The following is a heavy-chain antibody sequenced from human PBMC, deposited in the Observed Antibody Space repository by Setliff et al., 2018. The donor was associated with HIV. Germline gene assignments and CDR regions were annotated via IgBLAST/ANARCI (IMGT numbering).Heavy chain of an antibody. Sequence: ASVKVSCKASGYTFTTYAMHWVRQAPGQRLEWMGWLDAGNGNTKYSQKFQGRVTITRDTSASTAYLELSSLRSEDTAVYYCARVDYYDSSGYWHFDYWGQGTLVTVSS. CDR1: GYTFTTYA. CDR3: ARVDYYDSSGYWHFDY. J-gene: IGHJ4*02. V-gene: IGHV1-3*01. D-gene: IGHD3-22*01. CDR2: LDAGNGNT.